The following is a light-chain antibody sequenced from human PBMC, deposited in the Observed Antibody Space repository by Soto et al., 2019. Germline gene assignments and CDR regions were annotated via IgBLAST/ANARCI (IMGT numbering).Light chain of an antibody. CDR3: QQYNNWPFT. CDR1: QSVRTY. J-gene: IGKJ3*01. V-gene: IGKV3-15*01. Sequence: EIVLTQSPVTLSLSPGERATLSCRASQSVRTYLAWYQVKPGQAPRLLIYDASRRASGIPASFIGNGSGTEFTLTASSLQPEDFAVYYCQQYNNWPFTFGPGTKVDIK. CDR2: DAS.